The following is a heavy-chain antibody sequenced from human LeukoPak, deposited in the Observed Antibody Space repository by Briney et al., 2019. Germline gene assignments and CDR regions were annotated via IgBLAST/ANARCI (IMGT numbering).Heavy chain of an antibody. Sequence: ASVKVSCKASGYSFTTFDINWVRQATGQGLEWRGWMNPNSGNKGYAQKFQGRVTMTMNTSITPAYMELSSLRSEDTAVYYCARGPQWRGDYYYMDVWGRGTTVTVSS. CDR2: MNPNSGNK. J-gene: IGHJ6*03. D-gene: IGHD6-19*01. CDR3: ARGPQWRGDYYYMDV. V-gene: IGHV1-8*01. CDR1: GYSFTTFD.